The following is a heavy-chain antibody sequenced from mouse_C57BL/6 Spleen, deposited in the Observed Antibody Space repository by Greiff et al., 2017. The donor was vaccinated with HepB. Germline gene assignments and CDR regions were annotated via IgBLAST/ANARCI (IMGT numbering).Heavy chain of an antibody. CDR3: ARGSNYVLFAY. CDR1: GYAFSSYW. D-gene: IGHD2-5*01. V-gene: IGHV1-80*01. J-gene: IGHJ3*01. Sequence: QVQLKESGAELVKPGASVKISCKASGYAFSSYWMNWVKQRPGKGLEWIGQIYPGDGDTNYNGKFKGKATLTADKSSSTAYMQLSSLTSEDSAVYFCARGSNYVLFAYWGQGTLVTVSA. CDR2: IYPGDGDT.